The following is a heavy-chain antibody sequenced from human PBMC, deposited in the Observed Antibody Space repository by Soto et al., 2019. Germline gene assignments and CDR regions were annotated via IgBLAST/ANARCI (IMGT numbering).Heavy chain of an antibody. V-gene: IGHV4-30-2*01. CDR1: GGSISSGGYS. CDR2: IYHSGST. D-gene: IGHD3-22*01. CDR3: ASARQYYYDSSGYSAEYFQH. Sequence: PSETLSLTCAVSGGSISSGGYSWIWIRQPPGKGLEWIGYIYHSGSTYYNPSLKSRVTISVDRSKNQFSLKLSSVTAADTAAYYCASARQYYYDSSGYSAEYFQHWGQGTLVTVSS. J-gene: IGHJ1*01.